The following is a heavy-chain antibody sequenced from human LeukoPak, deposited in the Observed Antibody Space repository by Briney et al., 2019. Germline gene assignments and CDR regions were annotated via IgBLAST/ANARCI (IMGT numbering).Heavy chain of an antibody. Sequence: GGSLRLSCAASGFTFSSYSMNWVRQAPGKGLEWVSAISGSGGSTYYADSVKGRFTISRDNSKNTLYLQMNSLRAEDTAVYYCAKETIFGVVIHPYYFDYWGQGTLVTVSS. J-gene: IGHJ4*02. CDR3: AKETIFGVVIHPYYFDY. D-gene: IGHD3-3*01. CDR1: GFTFSSYS. CDR2: ISGSGGST. V-gene: IGHV3-23*01.